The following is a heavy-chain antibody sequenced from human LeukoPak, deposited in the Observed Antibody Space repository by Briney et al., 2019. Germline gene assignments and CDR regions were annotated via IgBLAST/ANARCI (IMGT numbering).Heavy chain of an antibody. Sequence: GGSLRLSCAASGFTFSSYAMSWVRQAPGKGLEWVSAISGSGGSTYYADSVKGRFTISRDNSKNTLYLQMNCLRAEDTAVYYCAKDRVAARPIYYFDYWGQGTLVTVSS. CDR2: ISGSGGST. CDR1: GFTFSSYA. D-gene: IGHD6-6*01. V-gene: IGHV3-23*01. CDR3: AKDRVAARPIYYFDY. J-gene: IGHJ4*02.